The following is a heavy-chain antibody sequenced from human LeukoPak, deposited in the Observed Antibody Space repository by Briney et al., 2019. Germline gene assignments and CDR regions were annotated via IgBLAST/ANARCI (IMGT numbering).Heavy chain of an antibody. CDR1: GFTFSSYW. D-gene: IGHD6-13*01. J-gene: IGHJ4*02. CDR2: INSDGSST. CDR3: ARDSGAAAGLQAAQQFDY. Sequence: GGSLRLSCAASGFTFSSYWMHWVRQAPGKGLVWVSRINSDGSSTSYADSVKGRFTISRDNAKNTLYLQMNSLRAEDTAVYYCARDSGAAAGLQAAQQFDYWGQGTLVTVSS. V-gene: IGHV3-74*01.